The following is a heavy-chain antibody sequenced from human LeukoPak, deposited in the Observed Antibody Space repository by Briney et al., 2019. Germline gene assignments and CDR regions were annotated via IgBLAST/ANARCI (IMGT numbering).Heavy chain of an antibody. CDR1: GFIFSNYA. D-gene: IGHD3-22*01. Sequence: GGSLRLSCAASGFIFSNYAMSWVRQAPGKGLEWVGRIKRKTDGGTTDYAAPVKGRFTISRDDSKNTLYLQMNSLKNEDTAVYYCTTVGYDSSGFDYWGQGTLVTVSS. CDR3: TTVGYDSSGFDY. J-gene: IGHJ4*02. V-gene: IGHV3-15*01. CDR2: IKRKTDGGTT.